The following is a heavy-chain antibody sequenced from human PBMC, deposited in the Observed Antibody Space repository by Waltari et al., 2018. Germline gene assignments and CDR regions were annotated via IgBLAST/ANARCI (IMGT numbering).Heavy chain of an antibody. Sequence: EVQLVESGGGLVQPGGSLRLSCAASGFTFRTYWMHWVRQAPGKGLVWVSRMNTEGSITTYADSVKGRFTISRDNAKNTLYLQMNSLRVEDTAVYYCASVGDGYNRNYWGQGTLVTVSS. CDR2: MNTEGSIT. CDR3: ASVGDGYNRNY. D-gene: IGHD1-26*01. V-gene: IGHV3-74*01. CDR1: GFTFRTYW. J-gene: IGHJ4*02.